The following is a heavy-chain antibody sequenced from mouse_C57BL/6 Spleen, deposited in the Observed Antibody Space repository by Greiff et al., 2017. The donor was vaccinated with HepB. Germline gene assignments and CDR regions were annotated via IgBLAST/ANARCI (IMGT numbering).Heavy chain of an antibody. V-gene: IGHV5-4*03. CDR3: ARAAQATDYAMDY. J-gene: IGHJ4*01. D-gene: IGHD3-2*02. CDR1: GFTFSSYA. CDR2: ISDGGSYT. Sequence: EVKLVESGGGLVKPGGSLKLSCAASGFTFSSYAMSWVRQTPEKRLEWVATISDGGSYTYYPDNVKGRFTISRDNAKHHLYLQMSHLKSEDTAMYYCARAAQATDYAMDYWGQGTSVTVSS.